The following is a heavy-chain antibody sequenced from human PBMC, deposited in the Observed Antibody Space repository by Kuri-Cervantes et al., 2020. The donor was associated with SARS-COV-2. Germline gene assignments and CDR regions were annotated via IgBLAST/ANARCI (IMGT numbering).Heavy chain of an antibody. V-gene: IGHV4-59*01. CDR1: GGSINDYY. J-gene: IGHJ5*02. D-gene: IGHD1-26*01. CDR3: ARDNILFSGSGFDT. Sequence: SETLSLTCTVSGGSINDYYWGWIRQPPGKGLEWIGYFYPTGVTNYDPSLKTRVTISTDASKNQLPLKLTSVTAADTAVYYCARDNILFSGSGFDTWGQGALVTVSS. CDR2: FYPTGVT.